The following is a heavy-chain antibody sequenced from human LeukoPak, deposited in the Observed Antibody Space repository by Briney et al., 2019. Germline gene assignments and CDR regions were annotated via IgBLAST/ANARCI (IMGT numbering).Heavy chain of an antibody. V-gene: IGHV4-39*07. CDR2: IYYSGST. J-gene: IGHJ4*02. D-gene: IGHD3-3*01. Sequence: SETLSLTCTVSGGSISSSSYYWGWIRQPPGKGLEWIGSIYYSGSTYYNPSLKSRVTISVDTSKNQFSLQLSSVTAADTAVYYCARGGRDFWSGYPSYFDYWGQGTLVTVSS. CDR3: ARGGRDFWSGYPSYFDY. CDR1: GGSISSSSYY.